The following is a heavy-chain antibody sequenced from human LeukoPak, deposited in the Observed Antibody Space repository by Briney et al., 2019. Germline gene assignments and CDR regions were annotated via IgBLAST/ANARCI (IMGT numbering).Heavy chain of an antibody. Sequence: GGSLRLSSAASGFTFSSHGMHWVRQAPGKGLEWVAFIQNDGKNKKYADSVKGRLTISRDNSKNTLYLQMNSLTVEDTAVYYCARLPYDFWSGYSPSGWGQGTLVTVSS. CDR3: ARLPYDFWSGYSPSG. V-gene: IGHV3-30*02. CDR2: IQNDGKNK. CDR1: GFTFSSHG. J-gene: IGHJ4*02. D-gene: IGHD3-3*01.